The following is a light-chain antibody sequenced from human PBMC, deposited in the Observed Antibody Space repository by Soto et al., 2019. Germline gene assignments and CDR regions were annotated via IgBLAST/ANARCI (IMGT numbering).Light chain of an antibody. J-gene: IGKJ1*01. Sequence: DIQMTQSPSTLSGSVGDRVTITCRASQTISSWLAWYQQKPGKAPKLLIYKASTLKSGVPSRFSGSRSGTEFTLTISSLQPDDLATHYCQHYNSYSEAFGQGTKGELK. CDR1: QTISSW. V-gene: IGKV1-5*03. CDR3: QHYNSYSEA. CDR2: KAS.